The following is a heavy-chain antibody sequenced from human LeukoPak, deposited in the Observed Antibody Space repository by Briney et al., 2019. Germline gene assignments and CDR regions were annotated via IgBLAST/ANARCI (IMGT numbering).Heavy chain of an antibody. CDR1: GFPLDDYA. Sequence: GGSLRLSCAASGFPLDDYAMHWVRQAPGKGLEWVSTISWNGVNLEYADSVKGRSTISRDNGKNSLYLQMDSLRAEDAALYYCAKERGMTTVTTGDALDIWGQGTMVIVSS. V-gene: IGHV3-9*01. CDR3: AKERGMTTVTTGDALDI. CDR2: ISWNGVNL. J-gene: IGHJ3*02. D-gene: IGHD4-17*01.